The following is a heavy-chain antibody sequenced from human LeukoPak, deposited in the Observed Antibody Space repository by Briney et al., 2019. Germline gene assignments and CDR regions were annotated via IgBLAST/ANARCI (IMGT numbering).Heavy chain of an antibody. V-gene: IGHV1-69*13. CDR3: ARVRLYRGYSYGPTLDY. CDR2: IIPIFGTA. D-gene: IGHD5-18*01. J-gene: IGHJ4*02. Sequence: GASVKVSCKASGGTFISYAISWVRQAPGQGLEWMGGIIPIFGTANYVQKFQGRVTITADESTSTAYMELSSLRSEDTAVYYCARVRLYRGYSYGPTLDYWGQGTLVTVSS. CDR1: GGTFISYA.